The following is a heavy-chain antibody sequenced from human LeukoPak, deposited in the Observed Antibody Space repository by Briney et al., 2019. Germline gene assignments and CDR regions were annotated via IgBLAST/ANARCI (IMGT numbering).Heavy chain of an antibody. Sequence: ASVKVSCKASGGTFSSYAISWVRQAPGQGLEWMGGIIPIFGTANYAQKFQGRVTITADESTSTAYMELSSLRSEDTAVYYCARGERVVAAAPHFRSSRYYYGMDVWGQGTTVTVSS. CDR1: GGTFSSYA. J-gene: IGHJ6*02. CDR3: ARGERVVAAAPHFRSSRYYYGMDV. CDR2: IIPIFGTA. D-gene: IGHD2-15*01. V-gene: IGHV1-69*13.